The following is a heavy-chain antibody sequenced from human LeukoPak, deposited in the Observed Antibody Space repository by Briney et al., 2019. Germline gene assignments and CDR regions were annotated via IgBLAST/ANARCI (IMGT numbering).Heavy chain of an antibody. D-gene: IGHD6-13*01. CDR1: GFTFSSYG. CDR2: IRYDGSNK. J-gene: IGHJ6*03. CDR3: ANAGAAAGPHYYYYYMDV. Sequence: PGGSLRLSCAASGFTFSSYGMHWVRQAPGKGLEWVAFIRYDGSNKYYADSVKGRFTIPRDNSKNTLYLQMNSLRAEDTAVYYCANAGAAAGPHYYYYYMDVWGKGTTVTVSS. V-gene: IGHV3-30*02.